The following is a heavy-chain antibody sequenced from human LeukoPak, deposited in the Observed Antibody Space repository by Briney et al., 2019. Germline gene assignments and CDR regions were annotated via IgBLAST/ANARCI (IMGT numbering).Heavy chain of an antibody. Sequence: GGSLRLSCAASGFTFSSYAMHWVRQAPGKGLEWVAVISYDGSNKYYADSVKGRFTISRDNSKNTLYLQMNSLRAEDTAVYYCARTYYDFWSGYDVWFDPWGQGTLVTVSS. CDR2: ISYDGSNK. CDR3: ARTYYDFWSGYDVWFDP. J-gene: IGHJ5*02. V-gene: IGHV3-30-3*01. D-gene: IGHD3-3*01. CDR1: GFTFSSYA.